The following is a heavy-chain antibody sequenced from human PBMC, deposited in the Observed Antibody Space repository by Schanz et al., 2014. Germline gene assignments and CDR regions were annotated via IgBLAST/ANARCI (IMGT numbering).Heavy chain of an antibody. D-gene: IGHD3-22*01. CDR3: ARVHHYDPRGWGYLDN. CDR2: IYSGIGA. V-gene: IGHV3-66*01. Sequence: SCAVSGFTVSSNHMSWVRPAPGKGLEWVSGIYSGIGADYADSVKDRFTVSRDKSKIAVYLQMIRLRAEDTAVYFCARVHHYDPRGWGYLDNWGKGAIDNVSS. CDR1: GFTVSSNH. J-gene: IGHJ4*02.